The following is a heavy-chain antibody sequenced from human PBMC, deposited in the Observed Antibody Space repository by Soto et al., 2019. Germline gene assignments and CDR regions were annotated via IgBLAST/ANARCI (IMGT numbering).Heavy chain of an antibody. D-gene: IGHD2-2*02. V-gene: IGHV4-59*01. Sequence: SLTCTVSGGSLISYYWSWIRQPPGKGLEWIGYIYYSGSTNYNPSLKSRVTISVDTSKNQFSLKLSSVTAADTAVYYCARGYCSSTSCYIWDNWFDPWGQGTLVTVSS. CDR1: GGSLISYY. J-gene: IGHJ5*02. CDR2: IYYSGST. CDR3: ARGYCSSTSCYIWDNWFDP.